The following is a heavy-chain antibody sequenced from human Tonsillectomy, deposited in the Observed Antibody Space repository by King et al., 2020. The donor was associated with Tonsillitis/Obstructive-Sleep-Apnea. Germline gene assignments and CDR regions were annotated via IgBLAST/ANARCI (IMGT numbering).Heavy chain of an antibody. V-gene: IGHV1-69*06. CDR1: GGTFSNYV. CDR3: ASFVRTHYYYYYMDV. Sequence: QLVQSGAEVKKPGSSVKVSCKVSGGTFSNYVINWVRQAPGQGLEWMGEIIPVFGTTYYAQKFQGRVSITADKSTSTVYMELSSLRSEDTAVYYCASFVRTHYYYYYMDVWGKGTTVTVSS. CDR2: IIPVFGTT. J-gene: IGHJ6*03. D-gene: IGHD1-14*01.